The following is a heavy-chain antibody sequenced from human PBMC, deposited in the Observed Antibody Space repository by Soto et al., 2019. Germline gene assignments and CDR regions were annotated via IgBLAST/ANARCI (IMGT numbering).Heavy chain of an antibody. CDR2: IDGSGGDT. Sequence: EVQLLESGGGLVQPGVSLRLSCAASGFTFSSYAMAWVRQAPGTGLECVSGIDGSGGDTSFADSVKGRFSISRDNSKKMLYLHMNSLRAEDTARYYCAKEMVAAAYVETSPFDFWGQGTLVTVSS. V-gene: IGHV3-23*01. CDR1: GFTFSSYA. D-gene: IGHD2-15*01. J-gene: IGHJ4*02. CDR3: AKEMVAAAYVETSPFDF.